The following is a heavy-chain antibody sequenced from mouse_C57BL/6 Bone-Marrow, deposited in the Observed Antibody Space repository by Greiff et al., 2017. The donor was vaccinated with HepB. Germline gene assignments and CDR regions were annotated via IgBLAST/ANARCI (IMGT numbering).Heavy chain of an antibody. CDR1: GFTFSSYG. Sequence: EVHLVESGGDLVKPGGSLKLSCAASGFTFSSYGMSWVRQTPDKRLEWVATISSGGSYTYYPDSVKGRFTISRDNAKNTLYLQRSSLKSEDTAMYYWARRHYYGSRDDWGQGTTLTVSS. CDR3: ARRHYYGSRDD. V-gene: IGHV5-6*01. CDR2: ISSGGSYT. D-gene: IGHD1-1*01. J-gene: IGHJ2*01.